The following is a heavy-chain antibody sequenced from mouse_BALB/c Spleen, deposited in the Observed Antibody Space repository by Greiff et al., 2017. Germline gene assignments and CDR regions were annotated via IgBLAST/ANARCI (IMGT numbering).Heavy chain of an antibody. D-gene: IGHD2-4*01. CDR1: GFAFSSYD. CDR3: ARQGGDYDDYYAMDY. Sequence: DVKLVESGGGLVKPGGSLKLSCAASGFAFSSYDMSWVRQTPEKRLEWVAYISSGGGSTYYPDTVKGRFTISRDNAKNTLYLQMSSLKSEDTAMYYCARQGGDYDDYYAMDYWGQGTSVTVSS. CDR2: ISSGGGST. J-gene: IGHJ4*01. V-gene: IGHV5-12-1*01.